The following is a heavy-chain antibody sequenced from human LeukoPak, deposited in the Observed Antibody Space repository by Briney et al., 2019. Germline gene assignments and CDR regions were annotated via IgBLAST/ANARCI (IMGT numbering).Heavy chain of an antibody. CDR3: ARAHYGGTTDY. V-gene: IGHV3-48*04. CDR2: ISSSTGSTV. Sequence: GGSLRLSCSVSGFTFSAYSMNWVRQAPGKGLEWVSYISSSTGSTVYYADSVEGRFTISRDNAKNSLYLQMNSLRAEDTAVYYCARAHYGGTTDYWGQGTLVTVSS. D-gene: IGHD1-7*01. CDR1: GFTFSAYS. J-gene: IGHJ4*02.